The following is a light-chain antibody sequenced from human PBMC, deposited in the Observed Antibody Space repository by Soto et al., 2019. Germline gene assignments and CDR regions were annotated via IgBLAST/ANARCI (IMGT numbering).Light chain of an antibody. CDR1: QTIISY. Sequence: DIQMSQSPSSLSASVGDRVTIACRANQTIISYLNWYQQKPGIAPKLLIYAAYTLQRGVPSRFSGSGSGTDFTLTISSLQPEDFATYYCQQTYNTPLTFGGGTKV. J-gene: IGKJ4*01. V-gene: IGKV1-39*01. CDR3: QQTYNTPLT. CDR2: AAY.